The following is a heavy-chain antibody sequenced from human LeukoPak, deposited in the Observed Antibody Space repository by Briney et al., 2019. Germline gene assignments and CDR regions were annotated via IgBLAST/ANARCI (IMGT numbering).Heavy chain of an antibody. CDR3: ARDALVRGVNAFDI. V-gene: IGHV3-20*04. CDR2: INWYGGST. Sequence: GGSLRLSCAASGFTFDDHGMSWVRQVPGKGLEWVSGINWYGGSTGYADSVKGRFTISRDNAKNSLYLQMNSLRAEDSAVYYCARDALVRGVNAFDIWGQGTMVTVS. J-gene: IGHJ3*02. CDR1: GFTFDDHG. D-gene: IGHD3-10*01.